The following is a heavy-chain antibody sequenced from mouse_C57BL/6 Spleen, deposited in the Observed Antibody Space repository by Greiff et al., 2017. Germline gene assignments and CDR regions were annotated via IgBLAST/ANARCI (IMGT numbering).Heavy chain of an antibody. Sequence: QVQLQQPGAELVRPGSSVKLSCKASGYTFTSYWMDWVKQRPGQGLEWIGNIYPSDSETHYNQKFKDKATLTVDKASSTAYKQLSSLTSEDSAVYYCARRKGYYYGSSYEAMDYWGQGTSVTVSS. D-gene: IGHD1-1*01. CDR3: ARRKGYYYGSSYEAMDY. J-gene: IGHJ4*01. CDR2: IYPSDSET. V-gene: IGHV1-61*01. CDR1: GYTFTSYW.